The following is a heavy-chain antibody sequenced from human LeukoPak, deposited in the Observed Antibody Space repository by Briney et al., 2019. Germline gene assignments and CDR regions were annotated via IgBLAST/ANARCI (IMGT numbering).Heavy chain of an antibody. J-gene: IGHJ4*02. CDR1: GFTFGDYS. CDR2: IRYDGSNK. V-gene: IGHV3-30*02. CDR3: AKDGGDYIDY. D-gene: IGHD4-17*01. Sequence: GGSLRLSCTASGFTFGDYSMSWVRQAPGKGLEWVAFIRYDGSNKYYADSVKGRFTISRDNSKNTLYLQMNSLRAEDTAVYYCAKDGGDYIDYWGQGTLVTVSS.